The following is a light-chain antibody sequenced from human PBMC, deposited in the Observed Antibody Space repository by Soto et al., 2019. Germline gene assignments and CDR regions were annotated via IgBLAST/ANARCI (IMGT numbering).Light chain of an antibody. CDR3: QQGFSTPWT. CDR1: QSISSY. J-gene: IGKJ1*01. V-gene: IGKV1-39*01. CDR2: GAS. Sequence: IQMTQSPSSLSASVCDRVTITCRASQSISSYLNWYQQIPGKAPRLLIYGASTLQSGVPSRFNGSGSGTEFTLTIGSLQLEDFATYSCQQGFSTPWTFGQGTKVDIK.